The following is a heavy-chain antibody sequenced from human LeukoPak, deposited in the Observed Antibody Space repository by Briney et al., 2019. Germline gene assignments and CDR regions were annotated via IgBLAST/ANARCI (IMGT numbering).Heavy chain of an antibody. Sequence: IPGGSLRLSCAASGFTFSSYGMNWVRQAPGKGLEWVSSISSSSSYIYYADSVKGRSTISRDNAKNSLYLQMNSLRAEDTAVYYCARDRVSMIRGVTALDYWGQGTLVTVSS. J-gene: IGHJ4*02. V-gene: IGHV3-21*01. CDR3: ARDRVSMIRGVTALDY. CDR1: GFTFSSYG. D-gene: IGHD3-10*01. CDR2: ISSSSSYI.